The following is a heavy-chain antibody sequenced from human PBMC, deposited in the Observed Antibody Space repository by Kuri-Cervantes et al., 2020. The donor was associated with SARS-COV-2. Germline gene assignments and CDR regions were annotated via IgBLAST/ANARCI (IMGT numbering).Heavy chain of an antibody. D-gene: IGHD4-17*01. Sequence: SLKISCAASGFTFDDYAMHWVRQAPGKGLEWVSGISWNSGSIGYADSVKGRFTISRDNSKNTLYLQMNSLRAEDTAVYYCAKDEGGDGSIGYWGQGTLVTVSS. CDR1: GFTFDDYA. J-gene: IGHJ4*02. V-gene: IGHV3-9*01. CDR3: AKDEGGDGSIGY. CDR2: ISWNSGSI.